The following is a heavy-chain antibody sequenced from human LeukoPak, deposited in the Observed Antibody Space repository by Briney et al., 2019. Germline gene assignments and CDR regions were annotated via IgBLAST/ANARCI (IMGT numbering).Heavy chain of an antibody. V-gene: IGHV4-34*01. Sequence: PSETLSLTCAVYGGSFSGYYWNWIRQPPGKGLEWIGEIDHSESTNYNPSLTSRGTISVDTSNNHLSLKLSSVTAADTAVYYCARGPYCSTTSCYEGYYYYYYMDVWGKGTTVTVSS. CDR2: IDHSEST. CDR1: GGSFSGYY. J-gene: IGHJ6*03. D-gene: IGHD2-2*01. CDR3: ARGPYCSTTSCYEGYYYYYYMDV.